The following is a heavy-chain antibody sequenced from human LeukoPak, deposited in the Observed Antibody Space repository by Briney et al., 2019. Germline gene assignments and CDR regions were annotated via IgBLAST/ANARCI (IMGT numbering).Heavy chain of an antibody. D-gene: IGHD6-13*01. J-gene: IGHJ4*02. CDR1: GFAFSRSG. CDR2: VWYDGSNK. CDR3: ARDPKYSNSWFFDY. V-gene: IGHV3-33*01. Sequence: GGSLRLSCAASGFAFSRSGMHWVRQAPGKGLEWVAVVWYDGSNKHYADSVKGRFTISRDNSNNTLYLQMNSLRAEDTAVYYCARDPKYSNSWFFDYWGQGTLVAVSS.